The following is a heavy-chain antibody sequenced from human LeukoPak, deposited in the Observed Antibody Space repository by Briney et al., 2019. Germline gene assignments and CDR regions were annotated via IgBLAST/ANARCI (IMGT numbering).Heavy chain of an antibody. CDR2: INNDGSST. Sequence: SGGSLRLSCAASGFTFSISWMHWVRQAPGKGLVWVSRINNDGSSTTYADSVKGRFTISRDNAKNTLYLQMNSLRAEDTAVYYCAGAPSGPRYWGQGTLVTVSS. CDR3: AGAPSGPRY. V-gene: IGHV3-74*01. D-gene: IGHD2-8*02. J-gene: IGHJ4*02. CDR1: GFTFSISW.